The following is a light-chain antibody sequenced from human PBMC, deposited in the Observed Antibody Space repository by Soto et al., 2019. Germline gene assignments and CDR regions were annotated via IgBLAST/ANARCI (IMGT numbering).Light chain of an antibody. V-gene: IGKV3-20*01. Sequence: EIVLTQSPGTLSLSPGERATLYCKASQSVSSSYLAWYQQKPGQAPRLLIYGASSRATGIPDRFSGSGSGTDFTLTISRLEPEDFAVYYCQQYGSSLPFGGGTKVDNK. CDR2: GAS. CDR1: QSVSSSY. CDR3: QQYGSSLP. J-gene: IGKJ4*01.